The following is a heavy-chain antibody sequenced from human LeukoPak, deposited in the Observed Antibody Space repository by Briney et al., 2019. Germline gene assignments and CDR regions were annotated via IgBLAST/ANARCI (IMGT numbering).Heavy chain of an antibody. J-gene: IGHJ5*02. V-gene: IGHV3-20*04. Sequence: GGSLRLSCAASGFTFDDYGMSWVRQAPGKGLEWVSGINWNGGSTGYADSVKGRFTISRDNAQNSLYLRMNSLRAEDTALYYCARPTSSSWLNWFDPWGQGTLVTVSS. CDR3: ARPTSSSWLNWFDP. CDR1: GFTFDDYG. CDR2: INWNGGST. D-gene: IGHD6-13*01.